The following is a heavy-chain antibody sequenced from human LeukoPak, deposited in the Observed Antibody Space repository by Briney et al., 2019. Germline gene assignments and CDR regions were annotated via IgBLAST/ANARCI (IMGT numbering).Heavy chain of an antibody. J-gene: IGHJ4*02. CDR1: GGSISSYY. CDR3: ARELQTVAGTLPTGVFDY. V-gene: IGHV4-4*07. Sequence: SETLSLTCTVSGGSISSYYWSWIRQPAGKGLEWIGRIYTSGSTNYNPSLKSRVTMSVDTSKNQFSLKLSSVTAADTAVYYCARELQTVAGTLPTGVFDYWGQGTLVTVSS. D-gene: IGHD6-19*01. CDR2: IYTSGST.